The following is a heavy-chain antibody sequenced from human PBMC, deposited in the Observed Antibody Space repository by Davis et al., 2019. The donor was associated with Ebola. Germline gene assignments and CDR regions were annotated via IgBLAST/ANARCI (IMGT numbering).Heavy chain of an antibody. CDR1: GGTFSSYA. CDR2: IIPILGIA. V-gene: IGHV1-69*04. J-gene: IGHJ6*02. Sequence: AASVKVSCKASGGTFSSYANSWVRQAPGQGLAWMGRIIPILGIANYAQKFQGRVTITADESTSTAYMELSSLRSEDTAVYYCARSPNYGSGSFNYYYGMDVWGQGTTVTVSS. CDR3: ARSPNYGSGSFNYYYGMDV. D-gene: IGHD3-10*01.